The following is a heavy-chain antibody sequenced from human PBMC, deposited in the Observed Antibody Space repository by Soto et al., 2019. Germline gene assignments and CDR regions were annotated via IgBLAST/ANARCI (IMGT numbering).Heavy chain of an antibody. D-gene: IGHD3-22*01. CDR1: GFTLSSYA. J-gene: IGHJ4*02. CDR2: ISGSGVYT. CDR3: AKDLYDSSGYYYFDY. V-gene: IGHV3-23*01. Sequence: GSLRLSCAASGFTLSSYAMSWVRQAPGKGLEWVSTISGSGVYTYYADSVKGRFTISRDSSKNTLYLEMNSLRAEDTAVYYCAKDLYDSSGYYYFDYWGQGTLVTVSS.